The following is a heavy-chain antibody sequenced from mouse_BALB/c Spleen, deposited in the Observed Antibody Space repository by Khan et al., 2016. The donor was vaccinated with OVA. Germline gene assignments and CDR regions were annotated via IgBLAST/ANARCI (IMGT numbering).Heavy chain of an antibody. CDR1: GYTFTSYW. V-gene: IGHV1-7*01. J-gene: IGHJ1*01. D-gene: IGHD1-1*01. Sequence: QVQLQQSGAELAKPGASVKMSCKASGYTFTSYWMHWVKQRPGQGLEWIGYINPTTGYSEYNQKFKDKATLTADKSSSTAYMQLSSLTSEDCTVYYCARGAYTVVATRNWYFDVWGAGTTVTVSS. CDR2: INPTTGYS. CDR3: ARGAYTVVATRNWYFDV.